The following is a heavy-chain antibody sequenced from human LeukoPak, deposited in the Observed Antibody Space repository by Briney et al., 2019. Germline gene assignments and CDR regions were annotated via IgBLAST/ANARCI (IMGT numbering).Heavy chain of an antibody. CDR3: ASPSGQPNGYDARVDALDI. CDR1: GGTFGSSA. Sequence: ASVKVSCKASGGTFGSSAFNWVRQAPGEGLEWMGEIIPISGTASYARRFQGRVTITADESTSTASMELSSLTSEDTAVYYCASPSGQPNGYDARVDALDIWGQGTMVTVTP. J-gene: IGHJ3*02. D-gene: IGHD1-20*01. CDR2: IIPISGTA. V-gene: IGHV1-69*13.